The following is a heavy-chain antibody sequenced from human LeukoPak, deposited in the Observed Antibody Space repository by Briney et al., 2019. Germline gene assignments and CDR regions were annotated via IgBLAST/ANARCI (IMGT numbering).Heavy chain of an antibody. J-gene: IGHJ4*02. CDR3: ARVRVGAYDFEY. Sequence: GGSLRLSCAASGFTFSTYWMHWVRKAPGEGPVWVSRINPDGSTTTYADSVKGRFTISRDNAKNTLYLQMNSLRAEDTAVYYCARVRVGAYDFEYWGQGALVTVSS. V-gene: IGHV3-74*01. CDR1: GFTFSTYW. D-gene: IGHD3-10*01. CDR2: INPDGSTT.